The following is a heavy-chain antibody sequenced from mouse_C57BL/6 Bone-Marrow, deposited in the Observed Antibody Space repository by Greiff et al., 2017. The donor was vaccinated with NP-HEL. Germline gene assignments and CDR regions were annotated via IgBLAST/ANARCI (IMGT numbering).Heavy chain of an antibody. D-gene: IGHD1-2*01. CDR3: ARGRYGGFAY. CDR1: GYSITSGYD. CDR2: ISYSGST. V-gene: IGHV3-1*01. J-gene: IGHJ3*01. Sequence: EVQLQQSGPGMVKPSQSLSLTCTVTGYSITSGYDWHWIRHFPGNKLEWMGYISYSGSTNYNPSLKSRISITHDTSKNHFFLKLNSVTTEDTATYYCARGRYGGFAYWGQGTLVTVSA.